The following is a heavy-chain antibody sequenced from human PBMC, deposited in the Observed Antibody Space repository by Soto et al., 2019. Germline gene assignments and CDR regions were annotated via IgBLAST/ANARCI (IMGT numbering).Heavy chain of an antibody. J-gene: IGHJ3*02. D-gene: IGHD1-7*01. CDR1: GGSFSGYY. CDR2: INHSGST. CDR3: AGGVNWNYLGRAFDI. V-gene: IGHV4-34*01. Sequence: SETLSLTCAVYGGSFSGYYWSWIRQPPGKGLEWIGEINHSGSTNYNPSLKSRVTISVDTSKNQFSLKLSSVTAADTAVYYCAGGVNWNYLGRAFDIWGQGTMVTVSS.